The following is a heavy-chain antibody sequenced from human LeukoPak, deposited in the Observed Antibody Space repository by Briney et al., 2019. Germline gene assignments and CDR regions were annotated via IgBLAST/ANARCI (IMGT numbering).Heavy chain of an antibody. V-gene: IGHV4-59*08. J-gene: IGHJ4*02. CDR3: AKQYTTLATYFDY. CDR1: GGSISSYY. CDR2: IYYSGST. D-gene: IGHD1-1*01. Sequence: SETLSPTCTVSGGSISSYYWSWIRQPPGKGLEWIGYIYYSGSTNYNPSLKSRVTILVDTSKNQFSLKLSSVTAADTAVYYCAKQYTTLATYFDYWGQGTLVTVSS.